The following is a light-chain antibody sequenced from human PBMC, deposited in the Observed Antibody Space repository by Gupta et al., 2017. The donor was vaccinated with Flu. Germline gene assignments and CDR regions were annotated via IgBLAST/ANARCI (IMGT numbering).Light chain of an antibody. V-gene: IGKV2-30*01. CDR2: KAS. Sequence: AVMTQSPLSLPVTLGQSASISCRSSQSRVYSDGDSYLSWFHQRPGQSPRCLIYKASNRDSGVPDRISGSGSGTDFTLNISRLQAEDAGVYYCKQSPCAPGTFGQGTXVEIK. J-gene: IGKJ1*01. CDR1: QSRVYSDGDSY. CDR3: KQSPCAPGT.